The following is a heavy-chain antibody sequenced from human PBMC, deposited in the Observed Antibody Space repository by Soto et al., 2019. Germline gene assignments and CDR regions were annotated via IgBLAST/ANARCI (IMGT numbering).Heavy chain of an antibody. V-gene: IGHV3-23*01. Sequence: GGSLRLSCAASGFTFSSYAMSWVRQAPGKGLEWVSAISGSGGSTYYADSVKGRFTISRDNSKNTLYLQMNSLRAEDTAVYYCAKGSVEYCSGGSCYSGYYYYYMDVWGKGTTVTVSS. CDR3: AKGSVEYCSGGSCYSGYYYYYMDV. J-gene: IGHJ6*03. D-gene: IGHD2-15*01. CDR1: GFTFSSYA. CDR2: ISGSGGST.